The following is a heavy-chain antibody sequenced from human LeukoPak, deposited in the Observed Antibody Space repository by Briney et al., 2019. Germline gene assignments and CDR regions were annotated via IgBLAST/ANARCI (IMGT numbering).Heavy chain of an antibody. V-gene: IGHV1-8*01. J-gene: IGHJ4*02. CDR1: GYTLTSYD. Sequence: AAVKVSCKASGYTLTSYDINWVRQATGQGLEWMGWMNPNSGNTGYAQKLQGRVTMTTDTSTSTAYMELRSLRSDDTAVYYCARDRTRKPTENYYGSGSLYWGQGTLVTVSS. CDR3: ARDRTRKPTENYYGSGSLY. D-gene: IGHD3-10*01. CDR2: MNPNSGNT.